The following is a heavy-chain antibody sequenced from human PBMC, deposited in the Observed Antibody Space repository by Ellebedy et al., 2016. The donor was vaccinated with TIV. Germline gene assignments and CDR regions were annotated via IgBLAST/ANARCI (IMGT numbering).Heavy chain of an antibody. CDR2: ISYDGSNK. J-gene: IGHJ1*01. V-gene: IGHV3-30-3*01. CDR1: GFTFSSYA. CDR3: AREHYDSSGIHRQGAEYFQH. D-gene: IGHD3-22*01. Sequence: GGSLRLXXAASGFTFSSYAMHWVRQAPGKGLEWVAVISYDGSNKYYADSVKGRFTISRDNSKNTLYLQMNSLRAEDTAVYYCAREHYDSSGIHRQGAEYFQHWGQGTLVTVSS.